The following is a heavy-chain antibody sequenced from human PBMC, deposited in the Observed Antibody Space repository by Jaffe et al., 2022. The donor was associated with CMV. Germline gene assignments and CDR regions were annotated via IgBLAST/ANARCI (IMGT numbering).Heavy chain of an antibody. CDR3: ARDRDYGDYDGAGDAFDI. CDR2: IWYDGSNK. V-gene: IGHV3-33*08. J-gene: IGHJ3*02. Sequence: QVQLVESGGGVVQPGRSLRLSCAASGFTFSSYGMHWVRQAPGKGLEWVAVIWYDGSNKYYADSVKGRFTISRDNSKNTLYLQMNSLRAEDTAVYYCARDRDYGDYDGAGDAFDIWGQGTMVTVSS. D-gene: IGHD4-17*01. CDR1: GFTFSSYG.